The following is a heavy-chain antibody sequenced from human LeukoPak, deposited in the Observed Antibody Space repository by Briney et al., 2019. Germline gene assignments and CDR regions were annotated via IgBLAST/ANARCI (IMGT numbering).Heavy chain of an antibody. CDR3: AKQSYARSLGE. J-gene: IGHJ4*02. D-gene: IGHD3-10*02. CDR2: TNSGGTTT. Sequence: GGSLRLSCAASGFTFSSYAMTWVRRAPGKGLEWISTTNSGGTTTYYAESVKGRFTISRDNFKNALYLQMSSLRVEDTAIYYCAKQSYARSLGEGGPGTLVTVSS. V-gene: IGHV3-23*01. CDR1: GFTFSSYA.